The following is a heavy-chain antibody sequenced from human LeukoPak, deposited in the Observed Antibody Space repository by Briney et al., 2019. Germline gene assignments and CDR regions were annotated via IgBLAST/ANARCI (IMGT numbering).Heavy chain of an antibody. V-gene: IGHV4-4*07. CDR1: GGSISSYY. D-gene: IGHD3-10*01. CDR3: ARDMVRGVYTWFDP. J-gene: IGHJ5*02. Sequence: SETLSLTCTVSGGSISSYYWSWIRQPAGKGLEWIGRIYTSGSTNYNPSLKSRVTMSVDTSKNQFSLKLGSVTAADTAVYYCARDMVRGVYTWFDPWGQGTLVTVSS. CDR2: IYTSGST.